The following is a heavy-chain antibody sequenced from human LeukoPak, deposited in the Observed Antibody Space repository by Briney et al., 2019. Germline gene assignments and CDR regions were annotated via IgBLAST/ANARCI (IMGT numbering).Heavy chain of an antibody. CDR1: GFTFSNAW. J-gene: IGHJ4*02. CDR3: TTDVSSWYFRSTDY. CDR2: IKSKSDGGTT. D-gene: IGHD6-13*01. V-gene: IGHV3-15*01. Sequence: GGSLRLSCAASGFTFSNAWMSWVRQAPGKGLEWVGRIKSKSDGGTTDYAAPVKGRFTISKDDSKNTLYLQMNSLKTEDTAVYYCTTDVSSWYFRSTDYWGQGTLVTVSS.